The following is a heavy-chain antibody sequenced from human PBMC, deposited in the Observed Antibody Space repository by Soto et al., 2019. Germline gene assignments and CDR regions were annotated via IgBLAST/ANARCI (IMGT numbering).Heavy chain of an antibody. CDR1: GYTFISYA. D-gene: IGHD6-13*01. CDR2: INAGDGNT. Sequence: QVQLVQSGAEVKKPGASVKVSCKASGYTFISYAIHWVRQAPGQRLEWMGWINAGDGNTKYSQKFQGRVTITRDTSASTADMELMSLTSEDTAVYYCARVKQQLAATYYFGMDVWGQGTTVTVSS. J-gene: IGHJ6*02. V-gene: IGHV1-3*01. CDR3: ARVKQQLAATYYFGMDV.